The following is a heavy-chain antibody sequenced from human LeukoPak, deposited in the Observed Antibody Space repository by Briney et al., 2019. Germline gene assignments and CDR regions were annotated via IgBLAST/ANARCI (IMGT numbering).Heavy chain of an antibody. D-gene: IGHD7-27*01. Sequence: KPGGSLRLSCAASGFTFRSYEMNWVRQAPGKGLEWIGSIYYSGNTYYNPSLRGRVTISVDTSKNQFSLKLSSVTAADTAVYYCARFVTGDGAFDIWGQGTMVTVSS. J-gene: IGHJ3*02. CDR2: IYYSGNT. CDR1: GFTFRSYE. V-gene: IGHV4-59*05. CDR3: ARFVTGDGAFDI.